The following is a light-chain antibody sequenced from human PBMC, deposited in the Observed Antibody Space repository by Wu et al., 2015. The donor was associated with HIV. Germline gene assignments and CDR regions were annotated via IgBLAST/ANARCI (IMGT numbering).Light chain of an antibody. CDR3: QQYSSSPYT. J-gene: IGKJ2*01. CDR1: QSLTSNY. V-gene: IGKV3-20*01. CDR2: GVS. Sequence: EIVLTQSPGSLSLSPGERATLSCRASQSLTSNYLAWYHQKPGQAPRLLIYGVSSRATGIPDRFSGSGSGTDFILTISRLEPEDFAVYYCQQYSSSPYTFGQGTKLEI.